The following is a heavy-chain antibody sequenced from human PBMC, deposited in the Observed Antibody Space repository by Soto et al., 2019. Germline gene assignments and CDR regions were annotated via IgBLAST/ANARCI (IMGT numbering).Heavy chain of an antibody. D-gene: IGHD6-13*01. V-gene: IGHV1-69*13. CDR1: GGTFSSYA. J-gene: IGHJ6*02. CDR2: IIPIFGTA. CDR3: ARETRSSPPERKTGLYYYYGMDV. Sequence: GASVKVSCKASGGTFSSYAISWVRQAPGQGLEWMGGIIPIFGTANYAQKFQGRVTITADESTSTGYMELSSLRSEDTAVYYCARETRSSPPERKTGLYYYYGMDVWGQGTTVTVSS.